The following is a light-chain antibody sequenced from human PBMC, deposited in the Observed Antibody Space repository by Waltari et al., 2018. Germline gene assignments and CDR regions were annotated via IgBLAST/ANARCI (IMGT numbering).Light chain of an antibody. J-gene: IGLJ2*01. CDR3: QTWDTVSHVI. Sequence: QPEKGPRYLMKVNSGGSHIKGDGIPDRFSGSSSGAERYLAISSLQSEDEADYYCQTWDTVSHVIFGGGTKLTVL. CDR2: VNSGGSH. V-gene: IGLV4-69*01.